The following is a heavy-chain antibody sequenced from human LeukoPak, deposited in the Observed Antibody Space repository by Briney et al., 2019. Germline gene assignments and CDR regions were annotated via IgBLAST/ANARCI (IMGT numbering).Heavy chain of an antibody. CDR1: GFTVSSNY. CDR3: ARRYSSGSLETYFDL. Sequence: GGSLRLSCAASGFTVSSNYMSWVRQAPGKGLEWVSSISSSSTYIYYADSLKGRFTISRDNAKNSLYLQMNSLRAEDTAVYYCARRYSSGSLETYFDLWGRGTLVTVSS. D-gene: IGHD6-25*01. V-gene: IGHV3-21*01. CDR2: ISSSSTYI. J-gene: IGHJ2*01.